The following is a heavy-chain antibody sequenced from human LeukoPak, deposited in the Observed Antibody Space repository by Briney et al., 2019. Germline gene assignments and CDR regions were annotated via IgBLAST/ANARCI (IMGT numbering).Heavy chain of an antibody. CDR1: GGSFSGYY. Sequence: SVTLSLTCAVYGGSFSGYYWSWIRQPPGKGLEWIGEINHSGSTNYNPSLKSRVTISVDTSKNQFSLKLSSVTAADTAVYYCARANYYDSSGYYVPFDYWGQGTLVTVSS. CDR3: ARANYYDSSGYYVPFDY. J-gene: IGHJ4*02. D-gene: IGHD3-22*01. V-gene: IGHV4-34*01. CDR2: INHSGST.